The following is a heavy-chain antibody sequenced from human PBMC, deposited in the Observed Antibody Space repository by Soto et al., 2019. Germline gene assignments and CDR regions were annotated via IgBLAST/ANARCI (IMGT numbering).Heavy chain of an antibody. CDR1: GCSISNYY. CDR3: ASRYCSSTACYGYLEY. Sequence: XETLSLTCTVSGCSISNYYWTWIRQPAGKGLEWIGRIYTSGSTNYNPSLKSRVTMSVDTSKRQFSLELSSVTAADTAIYYCASRYCSSTACYGYLEYWGQGTLVTVSS. V-gene: IGHV4-4*07. CDR2: IYTSGST. J-gene: IGHJ4*02. D-gene: IGHD2-2*01.